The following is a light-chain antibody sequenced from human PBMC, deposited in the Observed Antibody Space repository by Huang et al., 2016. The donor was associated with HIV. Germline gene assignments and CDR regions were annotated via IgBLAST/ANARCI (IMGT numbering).Light chain of an antibody. CDR3: QQYNNWPPEIT. Sequence: EIVMTQSPATLPVSPGERATLSCRASQSISSNLAWYQQKPGQAPRLLIYGASTRATGIPARFSGRGSGTEFTLTISSLQSEDFAVYYCQQYNNWPPEITFGQGTRLEMK. V-gene: IGKV3-15*01. J-gene: IGKJ5*01. CDR2: GAS. CDR1: QSISSN.